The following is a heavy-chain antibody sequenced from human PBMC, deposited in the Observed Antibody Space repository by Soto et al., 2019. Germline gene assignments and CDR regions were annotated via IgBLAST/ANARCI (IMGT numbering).Heavy chain of an antibody. V-gene: IGHV3-23*01. J-gene: IGHJ6*02. CDR2: ISGSGGST. CDR3: ANQGYCTNGVCYNPYGMDV. CDR1: GFTFSSYA. D-gene: IGHD2-8*01. Sequence: EVQLLESGGGLVQPGGSLRLSCAASGFTFSSYAMSWVRQAPGKGLEWVSAISGSGGSTYYADSVKGRFTISRDNSKNRLYLQMNSLRAEDTAGYYCANQGYCTNGVCYNPYGMDVWGQGTTVTVSS.